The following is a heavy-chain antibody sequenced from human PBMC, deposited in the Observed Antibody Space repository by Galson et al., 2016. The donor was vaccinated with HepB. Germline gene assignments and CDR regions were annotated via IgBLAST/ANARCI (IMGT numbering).Heavy chain of an antibody. J-gene: IGHJ6*01. V-gene: IGHV4-59*12. CDR3: AREGLLGPGSLPPGTLLQEHL. Sequence: ETLSLTCTVSGDSIGTYYWSWIRQPPGRGLEWIGFIYYRGNTNSNPSLKSRATISVDTSKNQFSLKLTSVTVADTAVYYCAREGLLGPGSLPPGTLLQEHLWG. D-gene: IGHD3-10*01. CDR2: IYYRGNT. CDR1: GDSIGTYY.